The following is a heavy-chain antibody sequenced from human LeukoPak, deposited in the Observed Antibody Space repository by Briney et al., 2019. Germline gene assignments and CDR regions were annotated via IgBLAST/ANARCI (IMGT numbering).Heavy chain of an antibody. CDR2: IYYSGST. D-gene: IGHD6-13*01. Sequence: SETLSLTCTVSGGSISSYYWSWIRQPPGKGLEWIGYIYYSGSTNYNPSLKSRVTISVDTSKNQFSLKLSSVTAADTAVYYCARGLSIYSSSRHTFDYWGQGTLVTVSS. CDR1: GGSISSYY. V-gene: IGHV4-59*01. CDR3: ARGLSIYSSSRHTFDY. J-gene: IGHJ4*02.